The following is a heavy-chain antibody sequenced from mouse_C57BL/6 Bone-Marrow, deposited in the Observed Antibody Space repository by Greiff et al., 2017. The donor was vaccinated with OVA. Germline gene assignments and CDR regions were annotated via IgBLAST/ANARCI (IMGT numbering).Heavy chain of an antibody. CDR1: GFTFSDYG. CDR2: ISSGSSTI. J-gene: IGHJ1*03. D-gene: IGHD1-1*01. V-gene: IGHV5-17*01. Sequence: DVMLVESGGGLVKPGGSLKLSCAASGFTFSDYGMHWVRQAPEKGLEWVAYISSGSSTIYYADTVKGRFTISRYNAKNTLFLQMTSLRSEDTAMYYCARGGPITTVVADWYFDVWGTGTTVTVSS. CDR3: ARGGPITTVVADWYFDV.